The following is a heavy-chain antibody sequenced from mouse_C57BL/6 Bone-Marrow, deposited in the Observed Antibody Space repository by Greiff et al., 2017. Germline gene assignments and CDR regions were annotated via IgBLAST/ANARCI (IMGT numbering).Heavy chain of an antibody. J-gene: IGHJ3*01. CDR3: ARQGWVRRDFAY. CDR1: GFTFTSYW. Sequence: VQLKQSGAELVKPGASVKMSCKASGFTFTSYWMTWVRQRPGQGLEWIGDISPGSGSTNYTDKFKGKSTMTGDTSYSTAYMQLSSLTSEDTAVYYCARQGWVRRDFAYWVRGTVVTVT. D-gene: IGHD2-3*01. CDR2: ISPGSGST. V-gene: IGHV1-55*01.